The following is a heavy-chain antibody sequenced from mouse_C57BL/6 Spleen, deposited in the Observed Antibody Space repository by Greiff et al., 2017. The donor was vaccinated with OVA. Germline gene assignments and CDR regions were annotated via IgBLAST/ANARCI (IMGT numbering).Heavy chain of an antibody. V-gene: IGHV5-17*01. J-gene: IGHJ4*01. D-gene: IGHD1-1*01. CDR3: ARPGYGSLYAMDY. CDR2: ISSGSSTI. CDR1: GFTFSDYG. Sequence: EVKLVESGGGLVKPGGSLKLSCAASGFTFSDYGMHWVRQAPEKGLEWVAYISSGSSTIYYADTVKGRFTISRDNAKNTLFRQMTSLRSEDTAMYYCARPGYGSLYAMDYWGQGTSVTVSS.